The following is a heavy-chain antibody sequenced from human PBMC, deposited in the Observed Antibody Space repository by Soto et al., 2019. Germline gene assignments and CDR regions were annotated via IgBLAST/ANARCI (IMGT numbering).Heavy chain of an antibody. D-gene: IGHD6-13*01. Sequence: GESLKISCQGSGYSFTSYWIGWVRQMPGKGLEWMGIIYPGDSDTRYSPSFQGQVTISADKSISTAYLQWSSLKASDTAMYYCARRSAAAWNYYGMDVWGQGTTVAV. CDR1: GYSFTSYW. J-gene: IGHJ6*02. V-gene: IGHV5-51*01. CDR3: ARRSAAAWNYYGMDV. CDR2: IYPGDSDT.